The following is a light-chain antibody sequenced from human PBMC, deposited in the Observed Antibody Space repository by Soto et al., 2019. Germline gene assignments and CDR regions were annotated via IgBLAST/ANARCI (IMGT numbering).Light chain of an antibody. CDR2: DVS. CDR1: SSDVGDYNY. V-gene: IGLV2-14*03. J-gene: IGLJ1*01. Sequence: VLNQPASVYGSPGQSITISCTGTSSDVGDYNYVSWYQQHPGKAPKLLIYDVSNRPSGVSNRFSGSKSGNTASLTISGLQAEDEADFYCCSYRRNSSTLYVFGTGTKVTVL. CDR3: CSYRRNSSTLYV.